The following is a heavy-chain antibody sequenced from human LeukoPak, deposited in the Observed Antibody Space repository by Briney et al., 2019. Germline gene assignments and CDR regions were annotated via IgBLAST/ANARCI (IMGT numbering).Heavy chain of an antibody. CDR3: ARRSGCCSGGRCYGAFDI. CDR1: GDSISYYY. CDR2: IYYGGNT. J-gene: IGHJ3*02. Sequence: SETLSLTCTVSGDSISYYYWSWIRQPPGKGLEWIGYIYYGGNTNYNPSLKSRVTISVATSKKQFSLKLNSVTTADTAVYYCARRSGCCSGGRCYGAFDIWGQGTMVSVSS. D-gene: IGHD2-15*01. V-gene: IGHV4-59*01.